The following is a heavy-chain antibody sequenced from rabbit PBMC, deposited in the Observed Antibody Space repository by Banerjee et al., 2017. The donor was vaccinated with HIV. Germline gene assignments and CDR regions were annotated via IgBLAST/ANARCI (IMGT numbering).Heavy chain of an antibody. Sequence: QEQLVESGGGLVTLGGSLKLSCKASGIDFSGYGLSWVRQAPGKGLEWIAYIYPNYGTTDYASWVNGRFTISLDNAQNTVFLQMTSLTAADTATYFCARAAGYGGYGFATGFNLWGPGTLVTVS. CDR1: GIDFSGYG. CDR3: ARAAGYGGYGFATGFNL. V-gene: IGHV1S47*01. J-gene: IGHJ4*01. D-gene: IGHD6-1*01. CDR2: IYPNYGTT.